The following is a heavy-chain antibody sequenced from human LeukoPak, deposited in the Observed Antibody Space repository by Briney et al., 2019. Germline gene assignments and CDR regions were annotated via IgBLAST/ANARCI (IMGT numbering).Heavy chain of an antibody. D-gene: IGHD4-11*01. CDR1: GTSFSSYY. Sequence: PSETLSLTCGVSGTSFSSYYWRWIRQPPGKGLEWIGEVNHSGHTNTHPPLKSRVPISADQSNNQSSLRLESVTTADAAVYFFARMTTGHDYWGQGTLVTVSS. CDR2: VNHSGHT. CDR3: ARMTTGHDY. J-gene: IGHJ4*02. V-gene: IGHV4-34*01.